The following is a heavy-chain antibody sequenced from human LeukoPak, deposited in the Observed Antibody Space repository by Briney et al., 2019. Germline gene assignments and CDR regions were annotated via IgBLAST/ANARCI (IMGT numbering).Heavy chain of an antibody. Sequence: GGSLRLSCAASGFTFSSYGIHWVRQAPGKGLEWVALISYDGSNTYYADSVKGQFTISRDNAKNTLYLQMNSLRAEDTAVYYCARDHSGSYYGSFDYWGQGTLVTVSS. J-gene: IGHJ4*02. CDR2: ISYDGSNT. V-gene: IGHV3-30*03. CDR1: GFTFSSYG. D-gene: IGHD1-26*01. CDR3: ARDHSGSYYGSFDY.